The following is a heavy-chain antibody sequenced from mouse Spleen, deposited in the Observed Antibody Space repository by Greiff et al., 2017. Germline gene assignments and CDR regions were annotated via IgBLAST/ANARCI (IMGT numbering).Heavy chain of an antibody. V-gene: IGHV1-55*01. J-gene: IGHJ4*01. D-gene: IGHD2-10*02. Sequence: QVQLQQPGAELVMPGASVKLSCKASGYTFTSYWITWVKQRPGQGLEWIGDIYPGSGSTNYNEKFKSKATLTVDTSSSTAYMQLSSLTSEDSAVYYCARWYGNYLYAMDYWGQGTSVTVSS. CDR3: ARWYGNYLYAMDY. CDR1: GYTFTSYW. CDR2: IYPGSGST.